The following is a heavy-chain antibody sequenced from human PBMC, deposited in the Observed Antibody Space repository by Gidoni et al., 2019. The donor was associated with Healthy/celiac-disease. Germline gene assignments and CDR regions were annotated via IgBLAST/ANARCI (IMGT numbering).Heavy chain of an antibody. Sequence: EVQLVESGGGLVQPGGSLRLSCAASGFTFSSYWMSWVRQAPGQGLEWVANIKQDGSEKYYVDSVKGRFTISRDNAKNSLYLQMNSLRAEDTAVYYCARDQGGLWFGEYLYYFDYWGQGTLVTVSS. CDR1: GFTFSSYW. CDR3: ARDQGGLWFGEYLYYFDY. CDR2: IKQDGSEK. D-gene: IGHD3-10*01. V-gene: IGHV3-7*03. J-gene: IGHJ4*02.